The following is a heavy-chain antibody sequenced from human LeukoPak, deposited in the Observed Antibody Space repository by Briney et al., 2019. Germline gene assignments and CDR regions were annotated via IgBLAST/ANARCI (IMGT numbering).Heavy chain of an antibody. J-gene: IGHJ4*02. CDR2: ISGSGGST. Sequence: GGSLRLSCAASGFTFSSYAMSWVRQAPGKGLEWVSAISGSGGSTYYADSVKGRFTISRDNSKNTRYLQMNGLRAEDTAVYYCAKSLRWLQSTFDYWGQGTLVTVSS. CDR3: AKSLRWLQSTFDY. CDR1: GFTFSSYA. D-gene: IGHD5-24*01. V-gene: IGHV3-23*01.